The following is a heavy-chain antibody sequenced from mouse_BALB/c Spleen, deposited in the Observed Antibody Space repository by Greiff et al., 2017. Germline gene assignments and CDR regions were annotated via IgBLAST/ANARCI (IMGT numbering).Heavy chain of an antibody. D-gene: IGHD2-1*01. CDR1: GFSLTSYG. J-gene: IGHJ1*01. V-gene: IGHV2-2*02. CDR2: IWSGGST. CDR3: ADGNYWYFDV. Sequence: QVQLKESGPGLVQPSQSLSITCTVSGFSLTSYGVHWVRQSPGKGLEWLGVIWSGGSTDYNAAFISRLSISKDNSKSQVFFKMNSLQANDTAIYYWADGNYWYFDVWGAGTTVTGSS.